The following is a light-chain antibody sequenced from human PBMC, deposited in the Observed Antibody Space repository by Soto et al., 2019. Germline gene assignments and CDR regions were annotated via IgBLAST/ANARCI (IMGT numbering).Light chain of an antibody. J-gene: IGKJ2*01. CDR2: RAS. CDR3: QQYNSYPHT. CDR1: QSISSC. Sequence: DLQMTQSPSTLSASVGDRVTITCRASQSISSCLARYQQQPGKDPKLRIYRASSFESGVAPRFRGSRFWTEFTLTISRLPPDGFATYYCQQYNSYPHTFGQGNMGAIK. V-gene: IGKV1-5*03.